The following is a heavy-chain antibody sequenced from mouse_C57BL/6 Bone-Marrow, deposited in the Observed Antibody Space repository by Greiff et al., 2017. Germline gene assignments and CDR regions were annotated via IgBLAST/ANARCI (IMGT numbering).Heavy chain of an antibody. CDR3: AREDSSGYLYYAMDY. CDR1: GYTFTSYW. J-gene: IGHJ4*01. Sequence: QVQLQQPGAELVKPGASVKMSCKASGYTFTSYWITWVKQRPGQGLEWIGDIYPGSGSTNYNEKFKSKATLTVDTSSSTAYMQLSRLTSEDSAVYYSAREDSSGYLYYAMDYWGQGTSVTVSS. V-gene: IGHV1-55*01. D-gene: IGHD3-2*02. CDR2: IYPGSGST.